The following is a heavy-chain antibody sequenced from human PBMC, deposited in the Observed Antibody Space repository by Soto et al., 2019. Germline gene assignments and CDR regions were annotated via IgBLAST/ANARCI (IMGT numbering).Heavy chain of an antibody. Sequence: EVQLVESGGGLIQPGGSLRLSCAASGFSVSNNFLTWVRQATGKGLEWVSVIYGGGNTYYEDSVKGRFTISRDNSNNMLYLHMNSLRVEDTAVYYCARTRLLDASGYYYYYYGMDVWGQGTTVTVSS. CDR1: GFSVSNNF. J-gene: IGHJ6*02. CDR3: ARTRLLDASGYYYYYYGMDV. V-gene: IGHV3-53*01. CDR2: IYGGGNT. D-gene: IGHD5-12*01.